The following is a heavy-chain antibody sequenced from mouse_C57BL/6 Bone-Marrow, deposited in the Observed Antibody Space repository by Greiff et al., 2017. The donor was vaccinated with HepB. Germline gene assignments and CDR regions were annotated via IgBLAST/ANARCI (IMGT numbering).Heavy chain of an antibody. J-gene: IGHJ4*01. D-gene: IGHD1-1*02. CDR3: ARYLWPYYYAMDY. V-gene: IGHV1-20*01. CDR2: INPYNGDT. CDR1: GYSFTGYF. Sequence: EVMLVESGPELVKPGDSVKISCKASGYSFTGYFMNWVMQSHGKSLEWIGRINPYNGDTFYNQKFKGKATLTVDKSSSTAHMELRSLTSEDSAVYYCARYLWPYYYAMDYWGQGTSVTVSS.